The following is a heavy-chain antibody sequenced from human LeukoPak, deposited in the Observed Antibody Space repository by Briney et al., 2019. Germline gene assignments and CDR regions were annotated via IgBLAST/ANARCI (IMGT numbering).Heavy chain of an antibody. V-gene: IGHV3-20*04. J-gene: IGHJ4*02. Sequence: RPGGSLRLSCAASGFIFDDYGTSWVRQAPGKGLEWVSGINWKGGSTGYADSVKGRFTISRDNAKNSLYLQMNSLRAEDTAVYYCTTTPAPGYWGQGTLVTVSS. D-gene: IGHD4-17*01. CDR2: INWKGGST. CDR1: GFIFDDYG. CDR3: TTTPAPGY.